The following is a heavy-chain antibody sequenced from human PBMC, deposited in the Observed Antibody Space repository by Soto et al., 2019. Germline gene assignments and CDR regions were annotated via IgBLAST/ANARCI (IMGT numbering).Heavy chain of an antibody. CDR1: GGSISSSSYY. CDR2: IYYSGST. CDR3: VRSAMAGDYYYYGMDV. V-gene: IGHV4-39*01. D-gene: IGHD6-19*01. Sequence: SEKLSLTCTVSGGSISSSSYYWGWIRQPPGKGLEWIGSIYYSGSTYYNPSLKSRVTISVDTSKNQFSLKLSSVTAADTAFYYCVRSAMAGDYYYYGMDVWGRGTTITVSS. J-gene: IGHJ6*02.